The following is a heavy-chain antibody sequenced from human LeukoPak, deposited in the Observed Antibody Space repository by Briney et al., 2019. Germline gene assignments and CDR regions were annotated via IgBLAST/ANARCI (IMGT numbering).Heavy chain of an antibody. V-gene: IGHV1-2*02. Sequence: ASVKVSCKASGYTFTGYYMHWVRQAPGQGLEWMGWINPNSGGTNYAQKFQGRVTMTRDTSISTAYMELSRLRSEDTAVYYCAAGRGYCSGGSCYGDDSFDIWGQGTMVTVSS. CDR1: GYTFTGYY. CDR2: INPNSGGT. CDR3: AAGRGYCSGGSCYGDDSFDI. J-gene: IGHJ3*02. D-gene: IGHD2-15*01.